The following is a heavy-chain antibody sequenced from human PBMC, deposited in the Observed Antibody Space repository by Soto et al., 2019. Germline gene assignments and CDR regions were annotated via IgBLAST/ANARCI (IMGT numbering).Heavy chain of an antibody. CDR3: ARDDYGDYGAFDI. D-gene: IGHD4-17*01. CDR1: GGTFSSYA. J-gene: IGHJ3*02. CDR2: IIPIFGTA. V-gene: IGHV1-69*13. Sequence: SVKVSCKASGGTFSSYAISWVRQAPGQGLEWMGGIIPIFGTANYAQKFQGRVTITADESTSTAYMELSSLRSEDTAVYYCARDDYGDYGAFDIWGQGTMVTVSS.